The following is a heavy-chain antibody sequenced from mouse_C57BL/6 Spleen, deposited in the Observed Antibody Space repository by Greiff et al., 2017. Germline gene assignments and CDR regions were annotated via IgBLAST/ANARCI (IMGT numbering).Heavy chain of an antibody. CDR1: GYTFTDYY. CDR3: ARHGTYAMDY. V-gene: IGHV1-26*01. J-gene: IGHJ4*01. Sequence: EVQLQQSGPELVKPGASVKISCKASGYTFTDYYMNWVKQSHGKSLEWIGDINPNNGGTSYNQKFKGKATLTVDKSSSTAYMELRSLTSEDSAVYYCARHGTYAMDYWGQGTSVTVSS. CDR2: INPNNGGT. D-gene: IGHD1-1*01.